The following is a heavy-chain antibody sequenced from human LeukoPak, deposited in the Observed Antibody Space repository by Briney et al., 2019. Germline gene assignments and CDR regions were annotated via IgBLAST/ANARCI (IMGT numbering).Heavy chain of an antibody. V-gene: IGHV5-51*01. CDR3: ARLYSTSSNRWFDP. CDR2: IYPGDSDT. D-gene: IGHD6-6*01. CDR1: GYSLSNYW. Sequence: GGSLKISCKGSGYSLSNYWIGWVRQMPGKGLEWMGIIYPGDSDTMYSPSFQGQVTISADRSISTAYLQWSGLKASDTAMYYCARLYSTSSNRWFDPWGQGTLVTVSS. J-gene: IGHJ5*02.